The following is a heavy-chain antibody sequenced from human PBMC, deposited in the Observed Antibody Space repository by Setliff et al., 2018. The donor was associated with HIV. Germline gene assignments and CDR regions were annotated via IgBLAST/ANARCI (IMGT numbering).Heavy chain of an antibody. V-gene: IGHV4-4*07. CDR3: ASGPYCSNGVCRYSVWYFDF. J-gene: IGHJ4*02. CDR2: IYTTGTT. CDR1: GGSISSPY. Sequence: PSETLSLTCTVSGGSISSPYWSWIRQPAGKGLEWIGRIYTTGTTDYNPSLKTRVSMSIDTSKNQFSLNLTSVTAADTAVYYCASGPYCSNGVCRYSVWYFDFWGQGTRVTV. D-gene: IGHD2-8*01.